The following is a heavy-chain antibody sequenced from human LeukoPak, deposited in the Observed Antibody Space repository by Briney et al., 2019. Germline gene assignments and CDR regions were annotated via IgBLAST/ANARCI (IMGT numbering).Heavy chain of an antibody. J-gene: IGHJ6*03. CDR1: GFTFDDYA. Sequence: HTGGSLRLSCAASGFTFDDYAMHWVRQAPGKGLEWVSGISWNSGSIGYADSVKGRFTISRDNAKNSLYLQMNSLRAEDMALYYCAKDGNMYYDFWSGYYTGSLATGYMDVWGKGTTVTVSS. CDR3: AKDGNMYYDFWSGYYTGSLATGYMDV. D-gene: IGHD3-3*01. CDR2: ISWNSGSI. V-gene: IGHV3-9*03.